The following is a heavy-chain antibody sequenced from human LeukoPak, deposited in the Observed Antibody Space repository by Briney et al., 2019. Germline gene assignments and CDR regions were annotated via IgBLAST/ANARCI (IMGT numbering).Heavy chain of an antibody. CDR2: IYYSGST. CDR3: ASRGFGGALGY. Sequence: SETLSLTCTVSGGSISSYYWSWIRQPPGKGLEWIGYIYYSGSTNYNPSLKSRFTISVDTSKNQFSLKLSSVTAADTAVYYCASRGFGGALGYWGQGTLVTVSS. J-gene: IGHJ4*02. D-gene: IGHD3-10*01. V-gene: IGHV4-59*01. CDR1: GGSISSYY.